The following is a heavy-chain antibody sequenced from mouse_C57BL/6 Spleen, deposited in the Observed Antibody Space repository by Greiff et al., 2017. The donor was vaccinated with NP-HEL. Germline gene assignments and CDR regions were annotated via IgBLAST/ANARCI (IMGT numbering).Heavy chain of an antibody. CDR1: GYTFTSYW. J-gene: IGHJ2*01. Sequence: QVQLQQPGAELVRPGSSVKLSCKASGYTFTSYWMHWVKQRPIQGLEWIGNIDPSDSETHYNQKFKDKATLTVDKSSSTAYMQLSSLTSEDSAVYYCAREGITTVVATPSFDYWGQGTTLTVSS. V-gene: IGHV1-52*01. D-gene: IGHD1-1*01. CDR3: AREGITTVVATPSFDY. CDR2: IDPSDSET.